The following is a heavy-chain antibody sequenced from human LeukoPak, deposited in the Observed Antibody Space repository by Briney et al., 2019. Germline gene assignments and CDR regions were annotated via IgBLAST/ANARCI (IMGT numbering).Heavy chain of an antibody. D-gene: IGHD3-3*01. CDR1: GYTFTGCY. Sequence: ASVKVSCKASGYTFTGCYMHWVRQAPGQGLEWMGWINPNSGGTNYAQKFQGRVTMTRDTSISTAYMELSRLRSDDTAVYYCARDATTNYDFWSGYPDDYWGQGTLVTVSS. CDR3: ARDATTNYDFWSGYPDDY. J-gene: IGHJ4*02. V-gene: IGHV1-2*02. CDR2: INPNSGGT.